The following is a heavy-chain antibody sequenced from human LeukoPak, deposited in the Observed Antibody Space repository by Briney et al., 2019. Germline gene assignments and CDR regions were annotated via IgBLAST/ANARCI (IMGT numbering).Heavy chain of an antibody. V-gene: IGHV1-2*02. Sequence: GASVKVSCKASGYTFTGYYMPWVRQAPGQGLEWMGWINPNSGGTNYAQKFQGRVTMTRDTSISTAYMELSRLRSDDTAVYYCARDRRGPYYYYGMDVWGQGTTVTVSS. CDR2: INPNSGGT. CDR3: ARDRRGPYYYYGMDV. D-gene: IGHD3-16*01. J-gene: IGHJ6*02. CDR1: GYTFTGYY.